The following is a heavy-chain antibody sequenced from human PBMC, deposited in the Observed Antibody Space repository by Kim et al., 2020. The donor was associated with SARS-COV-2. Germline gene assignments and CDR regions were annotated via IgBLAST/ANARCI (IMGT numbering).Heavy chain of an antibody. J-gene: IGHJ6*02. V-gene: IGHV3-21*01. CDR1: GFTFSSYS. D-gene: IGHD4-4*01. CDR2: ISSSSSYI. CDR3: ATYYSNYWGGMDV. Sequence: GGSLRLSCAASGFTFSSYSMNWVRQAPGKGLEWVSSISSSSSYIYYADSVKGRFTISRDNAKNSLYLQMNSLRAEDTAVYYCATYYSNYWGGMDVWGQGTTVTVSS.